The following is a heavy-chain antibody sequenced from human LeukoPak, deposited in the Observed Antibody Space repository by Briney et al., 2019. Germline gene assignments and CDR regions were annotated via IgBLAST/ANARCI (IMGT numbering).Heavy chain of an antibody. J-gene: IGHJ4*02. CDR2: IIPILGIA. Sequence: ASVKVSCKASGGTFSSYAISWVRQAPGQGLEWMGRIIPILGIANYAQKFQGRVTITADKSTSTAYMELSSLRSEDTAVYYCARGGQLVHFDYWGQGTLVTVSS. D-gene: IGHD6-6*01. CDR1: GGTFSSYA. CDR3: ARGGQLVHFDY. V-gene: IGHV1-69*04.